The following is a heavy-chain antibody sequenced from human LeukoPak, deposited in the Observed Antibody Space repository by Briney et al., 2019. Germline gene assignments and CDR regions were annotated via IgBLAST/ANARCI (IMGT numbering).Heavy chain of an antibody. J-gene: IGHJ4*02. CDR1: GGSISSGGYS. CDR3: ARLWSTDCSGGSCPHQPNY. CDR2: IYYSGST. Sequence: SETLSLTCAVSGGSISSGGYSWSWIRQPPGKELEWIGYIYYSGSTYYNPSLKSRVTISVDTSKNQFSLKLSSVIAADTAVYYCARLWSTDCSGGSCPHQPNYWGQGTLVTVSS. V-gene: IGHV4-30-4*07. D-gene: IGHD2-15*01.